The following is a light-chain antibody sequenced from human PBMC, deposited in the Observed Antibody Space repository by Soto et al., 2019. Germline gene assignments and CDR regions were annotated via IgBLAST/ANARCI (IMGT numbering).Light chain of an antibody. CDR1: SSGVGSYNL. CDR3: CAYAGTSTLV. V-gene: IGLV2-23*02. CDR2: EVR. J-gene: IGLJ2*01. Sequence: QSVLTQPASVSGSPGQSITISCTGTSSGVGSYNLVSWYQQHPGKAPKLMIYEVRKRPSGLSNRFSGSKSGNTASLTISGLHAEDEAEYHCCAYAGTSTLVFGRGTKVTVL.